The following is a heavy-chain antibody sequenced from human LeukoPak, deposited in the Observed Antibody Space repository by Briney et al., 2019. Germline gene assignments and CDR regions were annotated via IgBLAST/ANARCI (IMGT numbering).Heavy chain of an antibody. CDR2: INSDGSST. V-gene: IGHV3-74*01. Sequence: PGGSLRLSCAASGFTFSSYWMHWVRQAPGKGLVWVSRINSDGSSTSYADSVKGRFTISRDNAKNTLHLQMNSLRAEDTAVYYCARDNKISHSSGWYPGTDYWGQGTWSPSPQ. J-gene: IGHJ4*02. CDR1: GFTFSSYW. D-gene: IGHD6-19*01. CDR3: ARDNKISHSSGWYPGTDY.